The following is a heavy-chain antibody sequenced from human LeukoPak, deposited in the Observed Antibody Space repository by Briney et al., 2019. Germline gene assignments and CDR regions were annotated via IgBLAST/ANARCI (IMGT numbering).Heavy chain of an antibody. Sequence: ASVKVSCKASGYTFTRYYLHWVRQAPGQGLEWMGIINPSGGSISYAQKFQGRVTLTRDTSTTTIYMELYSLRSEDTAIYYCAKEPRSKVIRYFDYWGQGTLVTVSS. J-gene: IGHJ4*02. CDR3: AKEPRSKVIRYFDY. V-gene: IGHV1-46*01. CDR1: GYTFTRYY. CDR2: INPSGGSI. D-gene: IGHD2-21*01.